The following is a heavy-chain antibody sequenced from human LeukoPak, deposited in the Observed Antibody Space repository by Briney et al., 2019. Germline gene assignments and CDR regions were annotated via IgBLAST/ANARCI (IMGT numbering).Heavy chain of an antibody. J-gene: IGHJ4*02. CDR1: GGSFSTYY. CDR2: INHSGST. D-gene: IGHD6-19*01. V-gene: IGHV4-34*01. CDR3: ASGHSGWYYEFDY. Sequence: SETLSLTCAVYGGSFSTYYWNWIRQPPGKGLEWIGEINHSGSTYCNPSLKSRVTISVDTSKNQFSLKLSSVTAADTAVYYCASGHSGWYYEFDYWGQGTLVTVSS.